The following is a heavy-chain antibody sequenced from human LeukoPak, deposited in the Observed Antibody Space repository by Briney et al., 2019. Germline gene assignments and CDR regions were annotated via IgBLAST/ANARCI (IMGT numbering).Heavy chain of an antibody. CDR3: ARTRTYYDFWSGYI. Sequence: SGPTLVNPTETLTLTCTVSGFSLSNARMGVSWIRQPPGKALECLAHIFSNDEKSYSTSLKSRLTISKDTSKNQVVLTMTNMDPVDTATYYCARTRTYYDFWSGYIWGQGTLVSVSS. CDR1: GFSLSNARMG. V-gene: IGHV2-26*01. D-gene: IGHD3-3*01. CDR2: IFSNDEK. J-gene: IGHJ4*02.